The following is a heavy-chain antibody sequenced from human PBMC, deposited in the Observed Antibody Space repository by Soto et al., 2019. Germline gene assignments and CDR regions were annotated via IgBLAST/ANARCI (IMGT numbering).Heavy chain of an antibody. D-gene: IGHD3-9*01. V-gene: IGHV1-3*01. CDR1: GYTFTSYA. J-gene: IGHJ5*02. Sequence: ASVKVSCKASGYTFTSYAMHWVRQAPGQRLEWMGWINAGNGNTKYSQKFQGRVTITRDTSASTAYMELSSLRSEDTAVYYCARGHDILTGASWFDPWGQGTLVTVSS. CDR2: INAGNGNT. CDR3: ARGHDILTGASWFDP.